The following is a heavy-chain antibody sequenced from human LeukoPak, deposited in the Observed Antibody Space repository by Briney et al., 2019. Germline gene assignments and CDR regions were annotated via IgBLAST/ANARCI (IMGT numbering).Heavy chain of an antibody. CDR1: GYTFTSYY. CDR2: INPDSGGT. Sequence: EASVKVSCKASGYTFTSYYIHWVRQAPGQGLEWMGWINPDSGGTNYAQQFQGRVTMTRDTSISTVYMDLSRLRSDDTAMYYCVREARAGNWFDPRGQGTLVVVSS. CDR3: VREARAGNWFDP. V-gene: IGHV1-2*02. J-gene: IGHJ5*02.